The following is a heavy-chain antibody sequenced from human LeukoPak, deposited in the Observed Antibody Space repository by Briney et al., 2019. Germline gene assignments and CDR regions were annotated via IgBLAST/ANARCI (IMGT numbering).Heavy chain of an antibody. Sequence: ASVKVSCKASGYTFTGDFMHWVRQAPGQGLEWMGWINPNTGDTNYAQKFQGRVTMTRGTSISTAYMVLSRVRSDDTAVYYCASSRTKVTTPSGYWGQGTLVTVSS. J-gene: IGHJ4*02. CDR2: INPNTGDT. CDR3: ASSRTKVTTPSGY. D-gene: IGHD4-17*01. CDR1: GYTFTGDF. V-gene: IGHV1-2*02.